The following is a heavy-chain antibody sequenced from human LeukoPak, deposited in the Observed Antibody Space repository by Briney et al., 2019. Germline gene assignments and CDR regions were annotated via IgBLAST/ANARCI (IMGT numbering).Heavy chain of an antibody. CDR2: IYYSGST. Sequence: SQTLSLTCTVSGGSISSGGYYWSWIRQHPGKGLEWIGYIYYSGSTYYNPSLKSRVTISVDTSKNQLSLKLSSVTAADTAVYYCARGRSSSWRYYFDYWGQGTLVTVSS. J-gene: IGHJ4*02. CDR1: GGSISSGGYY. D-gene: IGHD6-13*01. CDR3: ARGRSSSWRYYFDY. V-gene: IGHV4-31*03.